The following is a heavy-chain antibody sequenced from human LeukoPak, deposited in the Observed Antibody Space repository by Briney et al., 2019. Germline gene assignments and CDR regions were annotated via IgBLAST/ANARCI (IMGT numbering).Heavy chain of an antibody. V-gene: IGHV1-69*13. D-gene: IGHD6-6*01. CDR2: IIPIFGTA. CDR1: GGTFSSYA. Sequence: ASVKVSCKASGGTFSSYAISWVRQAPGQGLEWMGGIIPIFGTANYAQKFQGRATITADESTNTAYMELSSLRSEDTAVYYCARPYSSSSYYYGMDVWGQGTTVTVSS. J-gene: IGHJ6*02. CDR3: ARPYSSSSYYYGMDV.